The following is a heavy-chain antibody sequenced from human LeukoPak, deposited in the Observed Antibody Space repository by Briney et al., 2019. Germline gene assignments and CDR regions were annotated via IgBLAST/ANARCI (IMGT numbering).Heavy chain of an antibody. D-gene: IGHD5-18*01. CDR1: GYTFTGYY. CDR3: ARLVEGGYSYSWRYFDY. Sequence: ASVKVSCKASGYTFTGYYMHWVRQAPGQGLEWMGWINPNSGGTNYAQKFQGRVTMTRDTSISTACMELSRLRSDDTAVYYCARLVEGGYSYSWRYFDYWGQGTLVTVSS. J-gene: IGHJ4*02. V-gene: IGHV1-2*02. CDR2: INPNSGGT.